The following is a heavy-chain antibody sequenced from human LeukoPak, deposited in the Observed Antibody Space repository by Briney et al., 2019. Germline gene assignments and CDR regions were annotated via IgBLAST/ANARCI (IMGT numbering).Heavy chain of an antibody. D-gene: IGHD3-22*01. J-gene: IGHJ5*02. V-gene: IGHV4-34*01. CDR3: ARALGYYDSSGYYLWWFDP. CDR1: GGSFSGYS. CDR2: INHSGST. Sequence: SETLSLTCAVYGGSFSGYSWSWIRQPPGKGLEWIGEINHSGSTNYNPSLKSRVTISVDTSKNQFSLKLNSVTAADTAVYYCARALGYYDSSGYYLWWFDPWGQGTLVTVSS.